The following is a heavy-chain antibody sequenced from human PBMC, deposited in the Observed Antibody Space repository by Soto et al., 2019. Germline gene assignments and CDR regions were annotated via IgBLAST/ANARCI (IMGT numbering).Heavy chain of an antibody. Sequence: QVQLQESGPGLVKPSVTLSLTCAVSGGSISSSNWWSWVRQPPGKGLEWIGEIYHSGSTNYNPTLTSRVTISVDKSKNQFSRKLSSVTDADTAVYYCAGIAVAGTRFDYWGQGTLVTVSS. D-gene: IGHD6-19*01. CDR1: GGSISSSNW. CDR3: AGIAVAGTRFDY. V-gene: IGHV4-4*02. CDR2: IYHSGST. J-gene: IGHJ4*02.